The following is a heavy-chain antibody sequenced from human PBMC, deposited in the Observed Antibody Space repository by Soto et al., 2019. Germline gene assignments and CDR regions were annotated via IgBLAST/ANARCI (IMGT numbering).Heavy chain of an antibody. CDR3: ARDDASKWNAGGWVHP. J-gene: IGHJ5*02. CDR1: GYTFPSYG. Sequence: QVQLVPYGAEVKKPGASVKVSCKASGYTFPSYGISWVRQSSGPGLEWMGWISAYNGNTKYAQKLQGRVTMTPCTSAIPAYRELRSLTSDDTAVNYCARDDASKWNAGGWVHPWGQGPLVTVSS. D-gene: IGHD1-1*01. V-gene: IGHV1-18*01. CDR2: ISAYNGNT.